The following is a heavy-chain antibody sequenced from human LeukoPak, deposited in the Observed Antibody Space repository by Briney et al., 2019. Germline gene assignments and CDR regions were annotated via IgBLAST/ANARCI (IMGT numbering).Heavy chain of an antibody. CDR1: GYTFTSYG. D-gene: IGHD6-13*01. CDR3: ARVGLGAAAGNWFDP. Sequence: ASVKVSCKASGYTFTSYGISWVRQAPGQGLEWMGWISAYNGNTNYAQKLQGRVTMTTDTSTSTAYMELRSLRSEDTGVYYCARVGLGAAAGNWFDPWGQGTLVTVSS. J-gene: IGHJ5*02. V-gene: IGHV1-18*01. CDR2: ISAYNGNT.